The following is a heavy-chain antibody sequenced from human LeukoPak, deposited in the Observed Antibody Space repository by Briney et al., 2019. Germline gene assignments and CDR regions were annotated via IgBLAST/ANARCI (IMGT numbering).Heavy chain of an antibody. CDR3: ARDRASSGSYFFDY. D-gene: IGHD1-26*01. Sequence: GGSLRLSCAASGFTFSSYEMNWVRQAPGKGLEWVSYISSSGSTIYYADSVKGRFTISRDNAKNSLYLQMNSLRAEDTAVYYCARDRASSGSYFFDYWGQGTLVTVSS. V-gene: IGHV3-48*03. CDR2: ISSSGSTI. J-gene: IGHJ4*02. CDR1: GFTFSSYE.